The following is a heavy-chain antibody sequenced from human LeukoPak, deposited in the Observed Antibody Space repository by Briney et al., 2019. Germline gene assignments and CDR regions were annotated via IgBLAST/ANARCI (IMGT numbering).Heavy chain of an antibody. D-gene: IGHD3-10*01. CDR2: IIASNGYT. CDR1: GYTFSSYG. CDR3: ARNVSRVPDY. V-gene: IGHV1-18*01. J-gene: IGHJ4*02. Sequence: ASVKVSCKASGYTFSSYGISWVRQAPGQGLEWMGWIIASNGYTNYAQKFQGRVTMTTDTSTSTAYMELRGLTSDDTAVYYCARNVSRVPDYWGQGTLVTVSS.